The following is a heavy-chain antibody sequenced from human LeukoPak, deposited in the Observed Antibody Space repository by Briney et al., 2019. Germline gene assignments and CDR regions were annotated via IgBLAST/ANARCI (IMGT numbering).Heavy chain of an antibody. V-gene: IGHV3-30-3*01. Sequence: SGRSLRLSCAASGFTFSSYAMHWVRQAPGKGLEWVAVISYAGSNKYYADSVKGRFTISRDNSKNTLYLQMNSLRAEDTAVYYCARDHHDAFDIWGQGTTVTVSS. J-gene: IGHJ3*02. CDR1: GFTFSSYA. CDR3: ARDHHDAFDI. CDR2: ISYAGSNK.